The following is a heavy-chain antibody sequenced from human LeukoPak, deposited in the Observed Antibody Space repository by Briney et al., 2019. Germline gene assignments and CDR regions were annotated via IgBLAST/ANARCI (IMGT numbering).Heavy chain of an antibody. CDR3: ARDSPPYDFWSGYYKGWFDP. J-gene: IGHJ5*02. CDR2: IYYSGST. CDR1: GGSISSSSYY. Sequence: SETLSLTCTVSGGSISSSSYYWGWIRQPPGKGLEWIGSIYYSGSTYYNPSLKSRVTISVDTSKNQFSLKLSSVTAADTAVYYCARDSPPYDFWSGYYKGWFDPWDQGTLVTVSS. D-gene: IGHD3-3*01. V-gene: IGHV4-39*07.